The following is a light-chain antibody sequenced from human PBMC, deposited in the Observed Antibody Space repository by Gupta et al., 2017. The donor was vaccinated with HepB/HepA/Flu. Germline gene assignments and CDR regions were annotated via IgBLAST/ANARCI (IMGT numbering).Light chain of an antibody. Sequence: DIQMTHSPSSLSASVGDRVTITCRASQSISSYLNWYQQKPGKAPKLLIYAASSLQSGVPSRFSGSGSGTDFTLTIRCLQPEDFATYYCQQCDSTPPTFGQGTKVEIK. V-gene: IGKV1-39*01. J-gene: IGKJ1*01. CDR3: QQCDSTPPT. CDR1: QSISSY. CDR2: AAS.